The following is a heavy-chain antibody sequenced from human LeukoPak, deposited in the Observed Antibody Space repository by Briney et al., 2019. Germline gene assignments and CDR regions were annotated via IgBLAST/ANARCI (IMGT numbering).Heavy chain of an antibody. Sequence: GGSLRLSCVGSGFTSIAYALTWARQAPGKGLEWVSSISGGGVTTYYADSVKGRFTISRDNSKNTLYLQMNSLRVEDTAVYYCAQVRPPSGSGWYGGDDYWGQGILVTVSS. CDR3: AQVRPPSGSGWYGGDDY. CDR2: ISGGGVTT. J-gene: IGHJ4*02. V-gene: IGHV3-23*01. D-gene: IGHD6-19*01. CDR1: GFTSIAYA.